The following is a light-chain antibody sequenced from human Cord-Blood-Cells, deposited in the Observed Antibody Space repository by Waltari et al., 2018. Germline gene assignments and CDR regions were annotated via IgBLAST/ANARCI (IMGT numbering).Light chain of an antibody. Sequence: DIQMTQSPSSLSASVGDRVTITCRASQSISSYLNWYQQKPGKAPKLLIYAASSLQSGVPSRCSGSGSVTDFTLTIISLQPEDFSTYYCQQSYSTPPYSFGQGTKLEIK. CDR2: AAS. CDR3: QQSYSTPPYS. J-gene: IGKJ2*03. V-gene: IGKV1-39*01. CDR1: QSISSY.